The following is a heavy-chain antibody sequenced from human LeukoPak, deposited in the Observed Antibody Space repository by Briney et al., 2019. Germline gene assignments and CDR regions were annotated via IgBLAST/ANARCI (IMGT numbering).Heavy chain of an antibody. J-gene: IGHJ3*02. D-gene: IGHD3-22*01. Sequence: SETLSLTCDVSGGSITDGYWWSWIRQPPGKGLEWIGYIYYSGSTNYNPSLKSRVTISVDTSKNQFSLKLSSVTAADTAVYYCASGYDSSGYYRPDAFDIWGQGTMVTSSS. V-gene: IGHV4-59*08. CDR3: ASGYDSSGYYRPDAFDI. CDR1: GGSITDGYW. CDR2: IYYSGST.